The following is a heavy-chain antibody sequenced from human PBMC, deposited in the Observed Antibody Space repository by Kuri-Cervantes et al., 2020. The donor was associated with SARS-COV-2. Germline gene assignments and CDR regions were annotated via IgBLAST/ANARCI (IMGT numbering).Heavy chain of an antibody. CDR1: GFTFNNYD. CDR2: ISYDGSKK. CDR3: ARGLRKYYFDY. V-gene: IGHV3-30-3*01. J-gene: IGHJ4*02. Sequence: LSLTCAASGFTFNNYDMYWVRQAPGKGLEWVAVISYDGSKKYYADSVKGRFTISRDNSKSTLYLPMYNLRAEDTAVYYSARGLRKYYFDYWGQGTLVTVYS. D-gene: IGHD1-14*01.